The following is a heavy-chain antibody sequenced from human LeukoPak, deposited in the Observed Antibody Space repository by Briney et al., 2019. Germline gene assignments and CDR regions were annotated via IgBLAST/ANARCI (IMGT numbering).Heavy chain of an antibody. D-gene: IGHD1-26*01. CDR1: GFTFRTCA. Sequence: GGSLRLSCAASGFTFRTCAMSWVRQAPGKGLEWVSGISGSGDITHYADSVKGRFTISRENSKNTLSLQMSSLRVEDTALYYCAKRIVGAPYAFDIWGQGTMVTVSS. CDR3: AKRIVGAPYAFDI. CDR2: ISGSGDIT. J-gene: IGHJ3*02. V-gene: IGHV3-23*01.